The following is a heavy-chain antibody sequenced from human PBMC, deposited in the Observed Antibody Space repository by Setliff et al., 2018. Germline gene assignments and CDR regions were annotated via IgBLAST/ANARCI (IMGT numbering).Heavy chain of an antibody. V-gene: IGHV1-69*05. Sequence: SVKVSCKASGGTFAKYGTSWVRQAPGQGLEWMGGTIPMFGTTEYAQKFQGRLTIITDESTNTAFMQLSSLRSDDTAVYYCVREGVDRRSSTDYRYYMDVWGKGTTVTVSS. CDR1: GGTFAKYG. CDR3: VREGVDRRSSTDYRYYMDV. D-gene: IGHD6-6*01. J-gene: IGHJ6*03. CDR2: TIPMFGTT.